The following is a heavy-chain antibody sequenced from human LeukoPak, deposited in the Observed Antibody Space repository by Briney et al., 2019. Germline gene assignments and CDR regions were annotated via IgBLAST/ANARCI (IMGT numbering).Heavy chain of an antibody. D-gene: IGHD3-10*01. CDR3: ARDGARITMVRGVIITPVIPDD. Sequence: SETLPCNCSVSGGTISSGECYWTWIRQHPGKGLEWIGYIYYSGSIHYNPSLKSRALISVDTSKNQFFLKLNSVSAADTAVYYCARDGARITMVRGVIITPVIPDDWGEPPLVTVSS. J-gene: IGHJ4*02. CDR2: IYYSGSI. V-gene: IGHV4-31*03. CDR1: GGTISSGECY.